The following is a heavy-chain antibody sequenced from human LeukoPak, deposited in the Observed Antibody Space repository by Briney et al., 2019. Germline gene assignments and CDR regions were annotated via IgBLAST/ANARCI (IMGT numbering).Heavy chain of an antibody. J-gene: IGHJ6*02. CDR2: IYSGGNT. CDR1: GFTVSSNY. Sequence: GGSLRLSCAASGFTVSSNYMSWVRQAPGKGLEWVSVIYSGGNTYYADSVKGRFAISRHNSKNTLYLQMNSLRAEDTAVYYCASPSGSYYRDYYYGMDVWGQGTTVTVSS. V-gene: IGHV3-53*04. D-gene: IGHD1-26*01. CDR3: ASPSGSYYRDYYYGMDV.